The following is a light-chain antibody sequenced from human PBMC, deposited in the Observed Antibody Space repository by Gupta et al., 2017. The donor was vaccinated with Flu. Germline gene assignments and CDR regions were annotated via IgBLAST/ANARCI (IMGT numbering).Light chain of an antibody. CDR2: EVS. CDR1: SSDVGGYNY. CDR3: SSYTSSIPYV. J-gene: IGLJ1*01. V-gene: IGLV2-14*01. Sequence: QSALTQPASVSGSPGQSITISCTGTSSDVGGYNYVSCYQQPPGKAPKLMIYEVSNRPSGVANRFSGSKSGNTASLTISGLQAEDEADYYCSSYTSSIPYVFGTGTKVTVL.